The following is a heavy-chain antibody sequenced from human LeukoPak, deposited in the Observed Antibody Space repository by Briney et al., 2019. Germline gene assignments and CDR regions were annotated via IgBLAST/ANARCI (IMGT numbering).Heavy chain of an antibody. CDR3: ARGRYVLRYFDWSTPDYSDY. Sequence: SETLSLTCAVYGGSFSGYYWSWIRQPPGKGLEWIGEINHSGSTNYNPSLKSRVTISVDTSKNQFSLKLSSVTAADTAVYYCARGRYVLRYFDWSTPDYSDYWGQGTLVTVSS. J-gene: IGHJ4*02. CDR2: INHSGST. V-gene: IGHV4-34*01. CDR1: GGSFSGYY. D-gene: IGHD3-9*01.